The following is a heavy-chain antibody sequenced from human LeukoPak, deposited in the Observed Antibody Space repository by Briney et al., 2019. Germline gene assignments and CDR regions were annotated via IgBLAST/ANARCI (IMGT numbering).Heavy chain of an antibody. CDR3: ARAPLLYSSGGGVDY. CDR2: ISYDGSNK. CDR1: GFTFSSYA. Sequence: PGRSLRLSCAASGFTFSSYAMHWVRQAPGKGLEWVAVISYDGSNKYYADSVKGRFTISRDNSKNTLYLQMNSLRAEDTAVYYCARAPLLYSSGGGVDYWGQGTLVTVSS. D-gene: IGHD6-19*01. V-gene: IGHV3-30-3*01. J-gene: IGHJ4*02.